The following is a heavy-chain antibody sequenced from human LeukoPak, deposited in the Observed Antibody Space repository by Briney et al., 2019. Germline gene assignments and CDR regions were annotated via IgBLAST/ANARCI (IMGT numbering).Heavy chain of an antibody. CDR2: IYYSGST. CDR3: AKRFGESYAFDI. D-gene: IGHD3-10*01. J-gene: IGHJ3*02. V-gene: IGHV4-39*07. CDR1: GGSISSSSYY. Sequence: PSETLSLTCTVSGGSISSSSYYWGWIRQPPGKGLEWIGSIYYSGSTYYNPSLKSRVTISVDTSKNQFSLKLSSVTAADTAVYYCAKRFGESYAFDIWGQGTMVIVSS.